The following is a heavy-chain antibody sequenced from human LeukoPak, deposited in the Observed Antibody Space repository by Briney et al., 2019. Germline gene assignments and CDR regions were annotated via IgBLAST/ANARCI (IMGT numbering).Heavy chain of an antibody. V-gene: IGHV4-34*01. CDR1: GGSFSGYY. CDR2: INHSGST. CDR3: ARGGLDITMVPGVPRMDV. Sequence: SETLSLTCAVYGGSFSGYYWSWIRQPPGKGLEWIGEINHSGSTNYNPSLKSRVTISVDTSKNQFSLKLSSVTAADTAVYYCARGGLDITMVPGVPRMDVWGKGTTVTVSS. J-gene: IGHJ6*04. D-gene: IGHD3-10*01.